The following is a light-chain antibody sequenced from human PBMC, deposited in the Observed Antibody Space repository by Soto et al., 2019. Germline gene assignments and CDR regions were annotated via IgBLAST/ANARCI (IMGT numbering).Light chain of an antibody. CDR1: QSVNSN. J-gene: IGKJ2*01. CDR3: QHYSNWPPMYT. CDR2: VAS. Sequence: EIVMTQSPATLSVYPGERATLSCRASQSVNSNLAWYQQKPGQAPRLLIYVASTRATGIPARFSGSGSGTEFTLTISSLQSEDFAIDYCQHYSNWPPMYTFGQGTKLEIK. V-gene: IGKV3-15*01.